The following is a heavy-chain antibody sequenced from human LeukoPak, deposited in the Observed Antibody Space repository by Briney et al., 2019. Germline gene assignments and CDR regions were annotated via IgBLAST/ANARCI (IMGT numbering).Heavy chain of an antibody. CDR1: GYTFTSYV. CDR3: ARESYGGSKGY. J-gene: IGHJ4*02. V-gene: IGHV7-4-1*02. CDR2: INTNTGHP. Sequence: GASVKVSCKASGYTFTSYVMNWVRRAPGQGLEWMGWINTNTGHPTYAQAFTGRFVFSLDTSVSTAYLQISSLKAEDTAVYFCARESYGGSKGYWGQGTLVTVSS. D-gene: IGHD1-26*01.